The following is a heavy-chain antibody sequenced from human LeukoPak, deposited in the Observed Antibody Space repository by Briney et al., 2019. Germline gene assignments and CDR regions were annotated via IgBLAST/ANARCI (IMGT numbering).Heavy chain of an antibody. D-gene: IGHD3-3*01. V-gene: IGHV1-3*01. CDR3: ARVGLRFLESDY. Sequence: ASVKVSCKASGYTFTSYAMHWVRQAPGQRLEWMGWINAGNGNTKYSQKFQGRVTITRDTSASTAYMELSSLRSEDTAVYYCARVGLRFLESDYWGQGTLVTVSS. J-gene: IGHJ4*02. CDR2: INAGNGNT. CDR1: GYTFTSYA.